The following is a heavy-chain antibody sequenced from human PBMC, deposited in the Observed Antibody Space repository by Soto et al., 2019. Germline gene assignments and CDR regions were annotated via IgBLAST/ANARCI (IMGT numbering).Heavy chain of an antibody. D-gene: IGHD5-12*01. Sequence: SFSSNTASWNWIRQSPSRGLEWLGRTYFRSKWYNDYAVSVKSRIIINPDTSNNQFSLQLNSVTPEDTAVYFCAKGDNLGPKTGYAFDPWGQGIMVTVSS. V-gene: IGHV6-1*01. J-gene: IGHJ5*02. CDR2: TYFRSKWYN. CDR1: SFSSNTAS. CDR3: AKGDNLGPKTGYAFDP.